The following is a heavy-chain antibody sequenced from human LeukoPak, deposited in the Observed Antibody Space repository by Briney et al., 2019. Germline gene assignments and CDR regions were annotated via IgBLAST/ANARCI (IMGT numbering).Heavy chain of an antibody. CDR2: IYYSGST. D-gene: IGHD3-22*01. Sequence: PSETLSLTCTVSGGSISGSSYYWGWIRQPPGKGLEWIGSIYYSGSTYYNPSLKSRVTISVDTSKNQFSLKLSSVTAADTAVYYCARGGKDYYDSSGYYSFDYWGQGTLVTVSS. J-gene: IGHJ4*02. V-gene: IGHV4-39*07. CDR3: ARGGKDYYDSSGYYSFDY. CDR1: GGSISGSSYY.